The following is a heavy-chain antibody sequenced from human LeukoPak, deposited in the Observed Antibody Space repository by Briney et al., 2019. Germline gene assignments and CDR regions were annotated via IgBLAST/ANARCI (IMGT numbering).Heavy chain of an antibody. CDR3: ARAGFDSSYDY. Sequence: AGGSLRLSCAASEFTVSNNYISWVRQALGKGLEWVSYISSSGSTIYYADSVKGRFTISRDNAKNSLYLQMNSLRAEDTAVYYCARAGFDSSYDYWGQGTLVTVSS. D-gene: IGHD3-9*01. V-gene: IGHV3-11*01. J-gene: IGHJ4*02. CDR2: ISSSGSTI. CDR1: EFTVSNNY.